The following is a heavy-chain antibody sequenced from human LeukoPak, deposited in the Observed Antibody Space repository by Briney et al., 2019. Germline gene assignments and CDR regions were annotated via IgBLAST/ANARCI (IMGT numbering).Heavy chain of an antibody. V-gene: IGHV1-69*06. CDR3: ARLFSLPLSGRDAFDI. J-gene: IGHJ3*02. D-gene: IGHD3-3*01. Sequence: ASVKVSCKASGGTFSTYAISWVRQAPGQGLEWMGGIIPISGTANYAQKFQGRVTITADKSTSTAYMELSSLRSEDTAVYYCARLFSLPLSGRDAFDIWGQGTMVTVSS. CDR1: GGTFSTYA. CDR2: IIPISGTA.